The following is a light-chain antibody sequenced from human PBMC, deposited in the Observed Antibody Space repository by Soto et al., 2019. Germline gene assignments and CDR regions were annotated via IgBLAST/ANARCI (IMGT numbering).Light chain of an antibody. CDR3: SSYTNINTRACV. Sequence: QSALTQPASVSGSPGQSITISCTGTSGDIGSYNRVSWYQQHPGKATKLIIYEVTDRPSGVSNRFSGSKSGNTASLTISGLQAEYEAEYYCSSYTNINTRACVFGTGTKLTVL. V-gene: IGLV2-14*01. CDR2: EVT. CDR1: SGDIGSYNR. J-gene: IGLJ1*01.